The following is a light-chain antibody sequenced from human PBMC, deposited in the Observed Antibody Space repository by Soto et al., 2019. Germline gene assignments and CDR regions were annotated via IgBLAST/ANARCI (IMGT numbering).Light chain of an antibody. Sequence: IVLTQGPATLSVSPGQRVDLSCRDSQGIGSTLAWYQQKPGQAPRLLMYGASTRATGIPARFGGSGSATEFTLTSSSLQSEDFAVYYCQQYSQWPLTFGRGTKLEIK. V-gene: IGKV3-15*01. CDR1: QGIGST. J-gene: IGKJ4*01. CDR2: GAS. CDR3: QQYSQWPLT.